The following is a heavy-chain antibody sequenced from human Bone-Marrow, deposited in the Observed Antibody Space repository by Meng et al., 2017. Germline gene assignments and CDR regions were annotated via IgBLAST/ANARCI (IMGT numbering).Heavy chain of an antibody. D-gene: IGHD6-13*01. V-gene: IGHV4-38-2*02. Sequence: GSLRLSCTVSGYSISSGYYWGWIRQPPGKGLEWIGSIYHSGSTYYNPSLKSRVTISVDTSKNQFSLKLSSVTAADTAVYYCARKKPGIAAAGDAFDIWGQGTMVTVSS. CDR1: GYSISSGYY. CDR2: IYHSGST. J-gene: IGHJ3*02. CDR3: ARKKPGIAAAGDAFDI.